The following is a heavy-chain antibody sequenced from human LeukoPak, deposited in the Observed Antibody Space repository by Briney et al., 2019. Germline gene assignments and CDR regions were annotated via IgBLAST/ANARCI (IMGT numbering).Heavy chain of an antibody. CDR2: SYYSGST. CDR3: ARRGSGWYFDY. J-gene: IGHJ4*02. V-gene: IGHV4-59*08. D-gene: IGHD6-19*01. CDR1: GGSISSYY. Sequence: SETLSLTCTVYGGSISSYYWSLIRQPPGKGLEWIGYSYYSGSTNYNPSLKSRVTISVDTSKNQFSLKLSSVTAADTAVYYCARRGSGWYFDYWGQGTLVTVSS.